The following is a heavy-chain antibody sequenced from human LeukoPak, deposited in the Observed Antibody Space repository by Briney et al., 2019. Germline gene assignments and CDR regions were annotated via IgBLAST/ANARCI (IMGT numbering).Heavy chain of an antibody. D-gene: IGHD6-19*01. CDR3: ASRTTYSSGWYDY. V-gene: IGHV4-34*01. Sequence: SETLSLTCAVYGGSFSGYCWSWIRQPPGKGLEWIGEINHSGSTNYNPSLESRVTISVDTSKNQFSLKLSSVTAADTAVYYCASRTTYSSGWYDYWGQGTLVTVSS. CDR2: INHSGST. CDR1: GGSFSGYC. J-gene: IGHJ4*02.